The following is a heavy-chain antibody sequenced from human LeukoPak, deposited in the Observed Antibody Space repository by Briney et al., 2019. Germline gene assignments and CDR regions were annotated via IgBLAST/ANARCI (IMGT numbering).Heavy chain of an antibody. CDR1: GGSISSSSYY. CDR2: IYYSGST. J-gene: IGHJ4*02. CDR3: AREEMAKIGTFDY. D-gene: IGHD5-24*01. V-gene: IGHV4-39*07. Sequence: SETLSLTCTVSGGSISSSSYYWGWIRQPPGKGLEWIGSIYYSGSTYYNPSLKSRVTISVDTPKNQFSLKLSSVTAADTAVYYCAREEMAKIGTFDYWGQGTLVTVSS.